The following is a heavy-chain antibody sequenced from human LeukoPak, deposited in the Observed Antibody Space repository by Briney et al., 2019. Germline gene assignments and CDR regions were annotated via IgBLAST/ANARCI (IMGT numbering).Heavy chain of an antibody. CDR2: INPSGGST. Sequence: ASVKVSCKAPGYTFTSYYMHWVRQAPGQGLEWMGIINPSGGSTSYAQKFQGRVTMNRDMSTNPVYMALSSLKSEDTAVYYCAREHPYYYDSSGSVFDYWGQGTLVTVSS. D-gene: IGHD3-22*01. J-gene: IGHJ4*02. CDR3: AREHPYYYDSSGSVFDY. V-gene: IGHV1-46*01. CDR1: GYTFTSYY.